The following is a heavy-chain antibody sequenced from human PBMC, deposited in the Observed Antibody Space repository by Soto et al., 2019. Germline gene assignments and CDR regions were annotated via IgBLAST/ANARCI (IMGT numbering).Heavy chain of an antibody. J-gene: IGHJ1*01. CDR2: TSYDGSDK. Sequence: QVHLVESGGGVVQPGTSLRVSCVGSGFTFRSYVIHWVRQAPGKGLEWVALTSYDGSDKYFDDSVRGRFTISRDNSRNTVDLQMDSLRLEDTALYYCARWGTTGGLDVWGQGTLVSV. CDR3: ARWGTTGGLDV. CDR1: GFTFRSYV. V-gene: IGHV3-30*19. D-gene: IGHD3-16*01.